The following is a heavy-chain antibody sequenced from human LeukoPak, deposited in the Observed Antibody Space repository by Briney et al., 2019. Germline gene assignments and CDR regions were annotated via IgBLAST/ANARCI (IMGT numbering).Heavy chain of an antibody. CDR2: INHSGST. Sequence: SETPSLTCAVYGGSFSGYYWSWIRQPPGKGLEWIGEINHSGSTNYNPSLKSRVTISVDTSKNQFSLKLSSVTAADTAVYYCARGVRQLPFDYWGQGTLVTVSS. J-gene: IGHJ4*02. V-gene: IGHV4-34*01. CDR1: GGSFSGYY. D-gene: IGHD5-18*01. CDR3: ARGVRQLPFDY.